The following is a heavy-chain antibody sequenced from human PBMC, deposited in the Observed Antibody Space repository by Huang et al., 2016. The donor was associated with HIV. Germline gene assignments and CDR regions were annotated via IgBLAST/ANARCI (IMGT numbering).Heavy chain of an antibody. Sequence: QLVESGGDSVQSGRSLRLSCRGSGFIFNDFAINWFRQSPGEGLEWIGFVRSKAFGGASKSAPSVKDRFTVSRDEAKNVAFLQMDNLQVDDTAIYYCSPSGDDYFYFYMDVWGNGTTVIVS. V-gene: IGHV3-49*03. CDR1: GFIFNDFA. CDR2: VRSKAFGGAS. CDR3: SPSGDDYFYFYMDV. D-gene: IGHD4-17*01. J-gene: IGHJ6*03.